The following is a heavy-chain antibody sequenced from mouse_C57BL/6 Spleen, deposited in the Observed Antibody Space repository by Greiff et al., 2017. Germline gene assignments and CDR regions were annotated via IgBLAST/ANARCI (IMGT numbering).Heavy chain of an antibody. D-gene: IGHD2-12*01. CDR1: GYTFTSYW. V-gene: IGHV1-72*01. CDR2: IDPKSGGT. J-gene: IGHJ3*01. CDR3: ARSYCYNGFAY. Sequence: VQLLQSGAELVKPGASVKLSCKASGYTFTSYWMSWVKQRPGRGLEWIGGIDPKSGGTKYNEKFKGKATLTDDKPSSTAYVELRSLTSEDSAVYYCARSYCYNGFAYWGQGTPVTVSA.